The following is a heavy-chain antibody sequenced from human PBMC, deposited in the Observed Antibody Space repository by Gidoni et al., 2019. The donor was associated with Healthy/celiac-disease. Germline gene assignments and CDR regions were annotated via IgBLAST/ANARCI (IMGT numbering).Heavy chain of an antibody. V-gene: IGHV3-33*01. Sequence: QVQLVESGGGVVQPGRSLRLSCAASGFTFSSYGMHWVRQAPGKGLEWVAVIWYDGSNKYYADSVKGRFTISRDNSKNTLYLQMNSLRAEDTAVYYCARDLYDFWSGYYGYGMDVWGQGTTVTVSS. CDR1: GFTFSSYG. D-gene: IGHD3-3*01. CDR3: ARDLYDFWSGYYGYGMDV. J-gene: IGHJ6*02. CDR2: IWYDGSNK.